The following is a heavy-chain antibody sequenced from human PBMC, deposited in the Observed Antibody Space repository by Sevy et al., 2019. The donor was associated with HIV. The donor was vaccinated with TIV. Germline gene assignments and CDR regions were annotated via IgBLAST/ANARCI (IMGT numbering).Heavy chain of an antibody. J-gene: IGHJ4*02. CDR1: GGSVSSGSYY. D-gene: IGHD1-26*01. V-gene: IGHV4-61*01. CDR3: ASSRVGASPFDY. CDR2: IYYSGST. Sequence: SETLSLTCTVSGGSVSSGSYYWSWIRQPPGKGLEWIGYIYYSGSTNYYPSLKSRVTISVDTSKNQFSLKLNSVTAADTAVYYCASSRVGASPFDYWGQGTLVTVSS.